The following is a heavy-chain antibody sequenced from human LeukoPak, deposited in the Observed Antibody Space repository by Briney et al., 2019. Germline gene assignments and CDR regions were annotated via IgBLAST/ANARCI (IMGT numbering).Heavy chain of an antibody. CDR2: MNSDESTT. D-gene: IGHD6-13*01. CDR1: GFTFRSYW. CDR3: ARGSKYSSSWYVDY. Sequence: GGSLRLSCTASGFTFRSYWMHWVRQAPGKGPVWVSSMNSDESTTTYADSVKGRFTISRDNANNTLYLQMNSLRVEDTAVYYCARGSKYSSSWYVDYWGQGTLVTVSS. J-gene: IGHJ4*02. V-gene: IGHV3-74*01.